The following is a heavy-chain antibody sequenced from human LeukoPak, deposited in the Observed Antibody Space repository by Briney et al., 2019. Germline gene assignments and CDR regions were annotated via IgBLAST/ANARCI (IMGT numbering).Heavy chain of an antibody. CDR3: ARDDHYDSSGYVT. J-gene: IGHJ5*02. D-gene: IGHD3-22*01. CDR1: GFTFSSYW. CDR2: IDSAGSST. Sequence: GGSLRLSCAASGFTFSSYWMHWVRQAPGRGLVWVSRIDSAGSSTTYADSVKCRFTISRDNAKNTLYLQMNSLRAEDTAVYYCARDDHYDSSGYVTWGQGTLVTVSS. V-gene: IGHV3-74*01.